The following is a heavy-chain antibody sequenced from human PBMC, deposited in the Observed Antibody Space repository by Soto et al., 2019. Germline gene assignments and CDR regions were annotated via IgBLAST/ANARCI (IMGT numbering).Heavy chain of an antibody. V-gene: IGHV1-3*01. D-gene: IGHD2-2*01. CDR1: RDSFTSYS. CDR3: AREDIVVVPAAILPRDYYYYGMDV. Sequence: GASVEVCWKESRDSFTSYSRHWVRQAPRQRLEWMGWINAGNGNTKYSQKFQGRVTITRGTSASTAYMELSSLRSEDTAVYYCAREDIVVVPAAILPRDYYYYGMDVRGQGTTVTVSS. CDR2: INAGNGNT. J-gene: IGHJ6*01.